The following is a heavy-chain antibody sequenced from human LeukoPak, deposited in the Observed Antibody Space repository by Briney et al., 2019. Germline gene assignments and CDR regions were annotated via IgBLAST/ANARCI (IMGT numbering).Heavy chain of an antibody. CDR1: GFTFSSYG. Sequence: GRSLRLSCAASGFTFSSYGMHWVRQAPGKGLEWVAVISYDGSNKYYADSVKGRFTISRDNSKNTLYLQMNSLRTEDTALYYCAKDRETGQWLVNPYYFDYWGQGTLVTVSS. V-gene: IGHV3-30*18. D-gene: IGHD6-19*01. CDR2: ISYDGSNK. J-gene: IGHJ4*02. CDR3: AKDRETGQWLVNPYYFDY.